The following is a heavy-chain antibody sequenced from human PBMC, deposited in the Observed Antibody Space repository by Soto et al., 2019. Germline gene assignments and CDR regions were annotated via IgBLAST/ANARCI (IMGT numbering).Heavy chain of an antibody. D-gene: IGHD3-22*01. CDR2: IYHSGTT. CDR3: AIAPGDYYDSTGYYFDY. J-gene: IGHJ4*02. CDR1: GTSIRSGGYS. Sequence: PSETLSLTCAVSGTSIRSGGYSWNWIRQSPGRGLEWIGYIYHSGTTYYNPSLKSRVIISVDRSKNQFSLNLNSVTAADTAVYYCAIAPGDYYDSTGYYFDYWGQGTLVTVSS. V-gene: IGHV4-30-2*06.